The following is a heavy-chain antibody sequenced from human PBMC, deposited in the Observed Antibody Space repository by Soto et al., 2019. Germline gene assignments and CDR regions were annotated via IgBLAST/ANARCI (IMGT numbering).Heavy chain of an antibody. Sequence: PSETLSRSCSVAGGSISVYSWSWIRQPPGKGLEWIGYIYYSGSTNYNPSLKSRVTISVDTSKNQFSLKLSSVTAADTAVYYCARGGWDPYYYYGMDVWGQGTTVTVSS. J-gene: IGHJ6*02. V-gene: IGHV4-59*01. D-gene: IGHD1-26*01. CDR3: ARGGWDPYYYYGMDV. CDR1: GGSISVYS. CDR2: IYYSGST.